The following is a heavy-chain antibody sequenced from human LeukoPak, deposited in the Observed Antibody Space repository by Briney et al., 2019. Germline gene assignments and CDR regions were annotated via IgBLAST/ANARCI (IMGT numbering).Heavy chain of an antibody. CDR3: ARVQTTVVTRDFDY. CDR2: IYYSGTT. J-gene: IGHJ4*02. D-gene: IGHD4-23*01. V-gene: IGHV4-39*01. Sequence: PSETLSLTCTVSGGSISSSSYYWGWIRQPPGKGLEWIGSIYYSGTTYYNPSLKSRVTISVDTSKNQFSLKLSSVTAADTAVYYCARVQTTVVTRDFDYWGQGTLVTVSS. CDR1: GGSISSSSYY.